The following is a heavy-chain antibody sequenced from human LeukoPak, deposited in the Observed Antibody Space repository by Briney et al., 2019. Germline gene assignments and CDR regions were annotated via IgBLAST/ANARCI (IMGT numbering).Heavy chain of an antibody. Sequence: KPSETLSLTCAVYGGSFSGYYWSWIRQPPGKGLEWIGEINHSGSTNYNPSLKSRVTISVDTPKNQFSLKLSSVTAADTAVYYCARHGGLARYYYGSGIDYWGQGTLVTVSS. J-gene: IGHJ4*02. CDR1: GGSFSGYY. D-gene: IGHD3-10*01. CDR2: INHSGST. CDR3: ARHGGLARYYYGSGIDY. V-gene: IGHV4-34*01.